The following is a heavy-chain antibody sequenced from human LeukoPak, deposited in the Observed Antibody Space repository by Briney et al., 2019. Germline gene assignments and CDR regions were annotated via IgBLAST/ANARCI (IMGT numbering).Heavy chain of an antibody. Sequence: GGSLRLSWAASGFTFSNYAMHWVRQARGKGLEFVSAISSNGGSTYYANSVKGRFIISRDNSKNPLYLQMGSLRAEDMAVYYCARGRYSSSLFDYWGQGPLVTVSS. CDR1: GFTFSNYA. CDR2: ISSNGGST. V-gene: IGHV3-64*01. CDR3: ARGRYSSSLFDY. D-gene: IGHD6-6*01. J-gene: IGHJ4*02.